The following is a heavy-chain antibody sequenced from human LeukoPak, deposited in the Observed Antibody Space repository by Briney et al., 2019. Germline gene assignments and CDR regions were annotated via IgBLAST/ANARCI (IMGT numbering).Heavy chain of an antibody. J-gene: IGHJ4*02. CDR3: ARVDVPGSNSLNLGF. CDR1: AYAFTGYI. Sequence: ASVKVSCKASAYAFTGYIMHCVRQAPGQGLEWMGWINPNSGGTNYAQNFQGRVTMTRDTSISTAYMELSRLRSEDTAVYYCARVDVPGSNSLNLGFWGQGTLVTVSS. V-gene: IGHV1-2*02. D-gene: IGHD2-2*01. CDR2: INPNSGGT.